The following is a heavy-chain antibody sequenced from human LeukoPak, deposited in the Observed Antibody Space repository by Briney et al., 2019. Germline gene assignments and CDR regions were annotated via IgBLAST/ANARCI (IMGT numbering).Heavy chain of an antibody. J-gene: IGHJ4*02. Sequence: SGTLSLTCAVSGGSISSSNWWSWVRQPPGKGLEWIGEISQSVSTNYNPSLKSRVTISVDKSKNQFSLKLTSVTAADTAVYYCASRWVLTGEPYWGQGTLVTVSS. CDR2: ISQSVST. CDR3: ASRWVLTGEPY. D-gene: IGHD7-27*01. CDR1: GGSISSSNW. V-gene: IGHV4-4*02.